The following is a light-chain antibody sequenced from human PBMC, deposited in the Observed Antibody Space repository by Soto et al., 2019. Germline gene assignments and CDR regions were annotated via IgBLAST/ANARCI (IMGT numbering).Light chain of an antibody. CDR1: SSDVGGYNY. V-gene: IGLV2-14*01. CDR2: DVT. Sequence: QSALTQPASVSGSPGQSITISCTGTSSDVGGYNYVSWYQQQPGKAPKFMIYDVTNRPSGVSNRFSGSKSGNTASLTISGLQAKDEADYYCCSYTTSNTRQIVFGTGTKVTV. J-gene: IGLJ1*01. CDR3: CSYTTSNTRQIV.